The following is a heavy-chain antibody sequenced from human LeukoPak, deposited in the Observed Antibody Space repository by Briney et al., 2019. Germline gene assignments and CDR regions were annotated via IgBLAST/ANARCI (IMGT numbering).Heavy chain of an antibody. Sequence: GASVKVSCKVSGYTFTGYYMHWVRQAPGQGLEWMGWINPNSGGTNYAQKFQGWVTMTRDTSISTAYMELSRLRSDDTAVYYCARAGCSSTSCYGNWFDPWGQGTLVTVSS. CDR3: ARAGCSSTSCYGNWFDP. CDR1: GYTFTGYY. V-gene: IGHV1-2*04. J-gene: IGHJ5*02. CDR2: INPNSGGT. D-gene: IGHD2-2*01.